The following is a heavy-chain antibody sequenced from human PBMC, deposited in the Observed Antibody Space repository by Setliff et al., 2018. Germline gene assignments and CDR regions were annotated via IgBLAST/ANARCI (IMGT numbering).Heavy chain of an antibody. V-gene: IGHV4-4*07. CDR1: GGSISSYY. D-gene: IGHD6-19*01. Sequence: SETLSLTCPVSGGSISSYYWSWIRQPAGKGLEWIGHIYIGGSANYNPSLKSRVTMSIDTSKNQFSLKPDSVTAADMAVYYCAREQWLDPPGYYYMDVWAKGTTVTVSS. CDR3: AREQWLDPPGYYYMDV. CDR2: IYIGGSA. J-gene: IGHJ6*03.